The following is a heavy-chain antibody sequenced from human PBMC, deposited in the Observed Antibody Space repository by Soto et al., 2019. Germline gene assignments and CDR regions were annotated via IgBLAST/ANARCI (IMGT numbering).Heavy chain of an antibody. Sequence: RASVKVSCKASGYTFTSYYMHWVRQAPGQGLEWMGIINPSGGSTSYAQKFQGRVTMTRDTSTSTVYMELSSLRSEDTAVYYCARRYYDFWSGPNWFDPWGQGTLVTVSS. J-gene: IGHJ5*02. CDR1: GYTFTSYY. CDR2: INPSGGST. CDR3: ARRYYDFWSGPNWFDP. D-gene: IGHD3-3*01. V-gene: IGHV1-46*01.